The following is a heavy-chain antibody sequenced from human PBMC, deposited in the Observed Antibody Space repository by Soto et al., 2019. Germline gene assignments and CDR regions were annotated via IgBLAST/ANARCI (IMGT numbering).Heavy chain of an antibody. CDR1: GFTVSTYG. CDR2: ISRDGGTK. Sequence: QVQLVESGGGVVQPGRSLRLSCAVSGFTVSTYGMHWVRQAPGKGLEGVAVISRDGGTKYYADSVKGRFTISRDNSRNTLFLEMNSLRGDDMAVYYCPGEVASGYWGEGALVTVSS. D-gene: IGHD2-21*01. V-gene: IGHV3-30*03. CDR3: PGEVASGY. J-gene: IGHJ4*02.